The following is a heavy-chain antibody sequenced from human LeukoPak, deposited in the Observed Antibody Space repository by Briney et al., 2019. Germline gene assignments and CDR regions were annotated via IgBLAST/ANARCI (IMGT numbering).Heavy chain of an antibody. V-gene: IGHV3-23*01. D-gene: IGHD6-13*01. CDR2: ISGSGGST. J-gene: IGHJ4*02. Sequence: GGSLRLSCAASGFTFSSYWMTWVRQAPGKGLEWVSAISGSGGSTSYADSVKGRFTISRDTSKNTLYLQMNSLRAEDTAIYYCARGVGGSWFDPGDYWGQGTLVTVSS. CDR3: ARGVGGSWFDPGDY. CDR1: GFTFSSYW.